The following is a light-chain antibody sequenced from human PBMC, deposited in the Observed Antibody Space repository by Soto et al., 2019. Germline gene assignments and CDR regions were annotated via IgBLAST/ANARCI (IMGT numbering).Light chain of an antibody. J-gene: IGKJ1*01. CDR1: QSIKNY. CDR3: QQSYTTPIT. Sequence: DIQMTQSPSSLSASVGDRVTITCRASQSIKNYLNWYQQKPGKAPKLLIYAASSLQSGVPSRFSGSGSGTDFTLTISSLQPEDFATYYCQQSYTTPITFGQGTKLEIK. V-gene: IGKV1-39*01. CDR2: AAS.